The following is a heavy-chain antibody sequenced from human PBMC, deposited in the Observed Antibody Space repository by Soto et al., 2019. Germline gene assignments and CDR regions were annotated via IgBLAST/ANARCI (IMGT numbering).Heavy chain of an antibody. CDR2: IYSSGST. J-gene: IGHJ5*01. V-gene: IGHV4-4*07. CDR3: ARQTTYSSSWFDY. CDR1: GGSIINYY. Sequence: SETLSLTCTVSGGSIINYYWTWIRQPAGKGLEWVGRIYSSGSTSYNPSLKSRLTMSVDTSKNQFSLKLTSVTAADTALYYCARQTTYSSSWFDYWGHGTLVTVSS. D-gene: IGHD6-13*01.